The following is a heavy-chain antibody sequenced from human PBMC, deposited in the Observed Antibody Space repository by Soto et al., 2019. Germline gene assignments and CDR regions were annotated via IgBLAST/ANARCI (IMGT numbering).Heavy chain of an antibody. Sequence: SETLSLTCAVSGDSIISTNWWHWVRQSPDKGLEWIGEIHHGGNINYNPSLKSRVTISMDKSKNQFSLKLNSVTAADTAVYYCAMAGNYRYFDAWGQGTLVTVSS. CDR1: GDSIISTNW. D-gene: IGHD1-7*01. J-gene: IGHJ4*02. CDR2: IHHGGNI. V-gene: IGHV4-4*02. CDR3: AMAGNYRYFDA.